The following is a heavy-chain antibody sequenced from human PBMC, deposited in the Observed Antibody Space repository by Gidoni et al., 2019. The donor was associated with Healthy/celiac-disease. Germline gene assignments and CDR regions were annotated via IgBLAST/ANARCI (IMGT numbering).Heavy chain of an antibody. CDR3: AKEATIRGVITYYFDY. D-gene: IGHD3-10*01. Sequence: EVQLLESGGGLVQPGGSLRLSCAASGFTFSSYAMSWVRQAPGKGLEWVSAISGSGGSTYYADSVKGRFTISRDNSKNTLYLQMNSLRAEDTAVYYCAKEATIRGVITYYFDYWGQGTLVTVSS. CDR1: GFTFSSYA. CDR2: ISGSGGST. J-gene: IGHJ4*02. V-gene: IGHV3-23*01.